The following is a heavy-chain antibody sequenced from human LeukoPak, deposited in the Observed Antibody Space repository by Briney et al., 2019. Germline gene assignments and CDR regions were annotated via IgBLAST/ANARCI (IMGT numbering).Heavy chain of an antibody. V-gene: IGHV3-49*04. CDR3: TRAPHPRCSSSGCYLDY. D-gene: IGHD2-2*01. CDR2: IQAKAYGGAT. Sequence: GRSLRLSCSASGFTFGDYAMSWVRQAPGKGLEWVGFIQAKAYGGATKHAASVNGRFSISRDDSQSIANLQMNDLKTEDTAVYYCTRAPHPRCSSSGCYLDYWGQGTLVTVSS. CDR1: GFTFGDYA. J-gene: IGHJ4*02.